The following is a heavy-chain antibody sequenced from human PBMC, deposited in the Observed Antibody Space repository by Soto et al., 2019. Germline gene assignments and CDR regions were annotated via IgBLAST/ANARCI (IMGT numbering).Heavy chain of an antibody. CDR3: ARHAFHRGYYYGMDV. CDR1: GGSISSYY. J-gene: IGHJ6*02. V-gene: IGHV4-59*08. CDR2: IYYSGST. Sequence: SETLSLTCTVSGGSISSYYWSWIRQPPGKGLEWIGYIYYSGSTNYNPSLKSRVTISVDTSKNQFSLKLSSVTAADTAVYYCARHAFHRGYYYGMDVWGQGTTVTVSS.